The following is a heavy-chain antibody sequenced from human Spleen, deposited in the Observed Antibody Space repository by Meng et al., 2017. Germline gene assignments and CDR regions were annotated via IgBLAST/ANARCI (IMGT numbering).Heavy chain of an antibody. CDR3: ARGPYFYETSDHKHIDN. J-gene: IGHJ4*02. CDR1: GYTFKAYY. Sequence: QGRLVQVGGWGTQPGASVKVSCKPFGYTFKAYYIHWVRQAPGQGLEWMGRINPKTGGTNYAQKFKGRVTVTSDTSINTAYMELSSLRPDDTAVYYCARGPYFYETSDHKHIDNWGQGTLVTVSS. CDR2: INPKTGGT. V-gene: IGHV1-2*06. D-gene: IGHD3-22*01.